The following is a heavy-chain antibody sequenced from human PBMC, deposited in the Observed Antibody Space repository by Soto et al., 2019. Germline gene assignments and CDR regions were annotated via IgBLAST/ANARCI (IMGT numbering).Heavy chain of an antibody. CDR1: GDSVSSSSAA. V-gene: IGHV6-1*01. D-gene: IGHD2-2*01. CDR2: TYYRSKWYY. J-gene: IGHJ4*02. Sequence: LSQTLSLTCAISGDSVSSSSAAWNWIKQSPSRGLEWLGRTYYRSKWYYDYAVSVKSRITINPDTSENQFSLQLNSVTPEDTAVYYCARLRGYCNSATCYKSFDNWGQGTLVTVSS. CDR3: ARLRGYCNSATCYKSFDN.